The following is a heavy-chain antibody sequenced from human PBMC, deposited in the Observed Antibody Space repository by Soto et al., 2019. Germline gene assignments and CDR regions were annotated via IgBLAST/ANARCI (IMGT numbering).Heavy chain of an antibody. CDR1: GLTVSSNY. Sequence: EVQLVETGGGLIQPGGSLRLSCAASGLTVSSNYMNWVRQAPGKGLEWVSVVYSGGSTHYAGSVKGRFIISRDNFKNTLYLQMNGLRAEDTAVYYCASDRRGDDCDAFDIWGHGTMVTVSS. V-gene: IGHV3-53*02. D-gene: IGHD2-21*01. CDR3: ASDRRGDDCDAFDI. CDR2: VYSGGST. J-gene: IGHJ3*02.